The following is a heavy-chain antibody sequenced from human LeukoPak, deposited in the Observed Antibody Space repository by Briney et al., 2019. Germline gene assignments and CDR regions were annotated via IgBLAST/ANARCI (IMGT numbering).Heavy chain of an antibody. Sequence: SQTLSLTCTVSGGSISSGDYYWSCIRQPAGKGLEWIGRIYTSGNTNYNPSLKSRVTMSIDTSKNQFSLKLSSVTAADTAVYYCAREKKGEAVAGQVNWFDPWGQGTLVTVSS. CDR1: GGSISSGDYY. V-gene: IGHV4-61*02. CDR2: IYTSGNT. CDR3: AREKKGEAVAGQVNWFDP. J-gene: IGHJ5*02. D-gene: IGHD6-19*01.